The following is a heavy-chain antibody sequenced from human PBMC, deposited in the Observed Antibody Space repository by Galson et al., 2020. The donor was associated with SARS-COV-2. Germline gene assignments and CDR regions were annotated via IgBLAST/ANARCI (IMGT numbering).Heavy chain of an antibody. D-gene: IGHD6-25*01. CDR3: ARARRAYASDYFPGDY. CDR2: VSFDGSRR. J-gene: IGHJ4*02. CDR1: GITLNRYS. Sequence: GGSRRPSCAPSGITLNRYSRHWVRQAPGKGLEWVAVVSFDGSRRNYADSVQGRSTISRDMPKNTLILQMSSLRPEDTALYFCARARRAYASDYFPGDYWGQGALVTVSS. V-gene: IGHV3-30*04.